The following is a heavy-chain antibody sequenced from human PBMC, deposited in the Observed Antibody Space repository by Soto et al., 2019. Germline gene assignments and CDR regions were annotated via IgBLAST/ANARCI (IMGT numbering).Heavy chain of an antibody. J-gene: IGHJ3*02. V-gene: IGHV3-9*01. Sequence: EVQLVESGGGLVQPGRSLRLSCAASGFTFDDYAMHWVRQAPGKGLEWVSGISWNSGSIGYADSVKGRFTISRDNAKNSLSLQMTSLSAEDTALYYCAKDMARWFGELLPRHDAFDIWGQGTMVTVSS. D-gene: IGHD3-10*01. CDR1: GFTFDDYA. CDR3: AKDMARWFGELLPRHDAFDI. CDR2: ISWNSGSI.